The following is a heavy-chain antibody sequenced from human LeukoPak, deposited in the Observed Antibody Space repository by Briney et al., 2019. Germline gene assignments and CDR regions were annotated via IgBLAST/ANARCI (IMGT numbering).Heavy chain of an antibody. CDR2: MYYSGST. CDR1: GGSISSSSYY. Sequence: PSETLSLTCTVSGGSISSSSYYWGWIRQPPGKGLAWIGSMYYSGSTYYNLSLKSRVTISVDTSKNQFSLRLSSVTAADTAVYYCARHERDYGDFDYWGHGTLVTVSS. J-gene: IGHJ4*01. CDR3: ARHERDYGDFDY. V-gene: IGHV4-39*01. D-gene: IGHD4-17*01.